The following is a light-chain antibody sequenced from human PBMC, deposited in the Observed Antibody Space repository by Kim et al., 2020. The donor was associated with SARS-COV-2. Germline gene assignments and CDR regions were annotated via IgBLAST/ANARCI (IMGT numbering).Light chain of an antibody. V-gene: IGLV1-44*01. J-gene: IGLJ2*01. CDR1: RSNTGSNS. Sequence: RSNNSLCGKRSNTGSNSEKLYQQLPGTAPKLLNYNNYPRPSGVPDRFSGSKSDTSASLAISGLQSEDEGVYSCAAWDDSLNGVVFGGGTQLTVL. CDR3: AAWDDSLNGVV. CDR2: NNY.